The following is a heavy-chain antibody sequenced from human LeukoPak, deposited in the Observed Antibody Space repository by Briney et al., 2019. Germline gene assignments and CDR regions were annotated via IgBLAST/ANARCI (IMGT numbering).Heavy chain of an antibody. CDR2: MSYDGSEK. CDR3: AREADSGYYRTADY. V-gene: IGHV3-30-3*01. CDR1: GFTLSRFA. D-gene: IGHD3-10*01. Sequence: GGSLRLSCTASGFTLSRFAMHWVRQAPGKGLEWVGHMSYDGSEKHYVDSVRGRFTISRDTSKSTLYLEMTSLKTEDTAVYYCAREADSGYYRTADYWGQGTMVTVS. J-gene: IGHJ4*02.